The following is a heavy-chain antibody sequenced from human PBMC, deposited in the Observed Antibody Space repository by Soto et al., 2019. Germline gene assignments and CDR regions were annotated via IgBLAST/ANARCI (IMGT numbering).Heavy chain of an antibody. CDR1: GFTFSSYA. CDR2: ISGSGGST. V-gene: IGHV3-23*01. D-gene: IGHD2-15*01. Sequence: GGSLRLSCAASGFTFSSYAMSWVRQAPGKGLEWVSAISGSGGSTYYADSVKGRFTISRDNSKNTLYLQMNSLRAEDTAVYYCAKDVGCSGGSCYSNWFDPWGQGTLVTVSS. J-gene: IGHJ5*02. CDR3: AKDVGCSGGSCYSNWFDP.